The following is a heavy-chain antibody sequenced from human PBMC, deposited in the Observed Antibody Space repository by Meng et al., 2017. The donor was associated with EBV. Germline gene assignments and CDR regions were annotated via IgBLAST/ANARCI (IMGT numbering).Heavy chain of an antibody. CDR3: ARGVGTIFGVVIKNWFDP. V-gene: IGHV1-8*01. J-gene: IGHJ5*02. Sequence: QVQLLHSGAKVKKPGAAVKVSCKASGYTFTSYEINWVRQATGQGLEWMGWMNPNSGNTGYAQKFQGRVTMTRNTSISTAYMELSSLRSEDTAVYYCARGVGTIFGVVIKNWFDPWGQGTLVTVSS. D-gene: IGHD3-3*01. CDR2: MNPNSGNT. CDR1: GYTFTSYE.